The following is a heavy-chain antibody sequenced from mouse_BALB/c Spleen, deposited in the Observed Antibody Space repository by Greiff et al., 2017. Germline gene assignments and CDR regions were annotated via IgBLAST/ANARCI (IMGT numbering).Heavy chain of an antibody. Sequence: DVQLQESGAELVRSGASVKLSCTASGFNIKDYYMHWVKQRPEHGLEWIGWIDPENGDTEYAPKFQGKATMTADTSSNTAYLQLSSLTSEDTAVYYCKSDYAMDYWGQGTSVTVSS. J-gene: IGHJ4*01. CDR1: GFNIKDYY. V-gene: IGHV14-4*02. CDR2: IDPENGDT. CDR3: KSDYAMDY.